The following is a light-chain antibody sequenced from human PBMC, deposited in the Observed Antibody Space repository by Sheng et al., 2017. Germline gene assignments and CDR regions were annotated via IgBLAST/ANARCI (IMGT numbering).Light chain of an antibody. J-gene: IGKJ3*01. CDR3: QQLNSYPLT. V-gene: IGKV1-9*01. CDR1: QGINND. CDR2: AAS. Sequence: DIQMTQSPSSLSASVGDRVTITCRASQGINNDLAWYQQRPGTVPKLLIYAASTLQSGVPSRFSGSGSGTEFTLTITSLQPEDCATYYCQQLNSYPLTFGPGPKWISN.